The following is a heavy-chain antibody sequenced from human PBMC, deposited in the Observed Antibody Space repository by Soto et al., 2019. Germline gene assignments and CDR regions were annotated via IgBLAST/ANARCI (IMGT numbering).Heavy chain of an antibody. CDR3: AKAGYCTGVSCYFYYFDS. J-gene: IGHJ4*02. V-gene: IGHV3-23*01. Sequence: EVQLLESGGGLLQPGGSLRLSCSASGFTFNNYAMAWVGQAPGEGLEWVSGISGSGATPYYADSVKGRFTISRDNSKNTLFLQMNSLSVEDTAVYFCAKAGYCTGVSCYFYYFDSWGQGTLVTVSS. CDR2: ISGSGATP. D-gene: IGHD2-15*01. CDR1: GFTFNNYA.